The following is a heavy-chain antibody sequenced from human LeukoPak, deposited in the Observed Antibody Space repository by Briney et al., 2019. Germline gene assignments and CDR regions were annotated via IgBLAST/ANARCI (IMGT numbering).Heavy chain of an antibody. CDR3: ARVRHYGGKGTEYFQH. V-gene: IGHV3-7*04. J-gene: IGHJ1*01. Sequence: GGSLRLSCAASGFTFSSYWMSWVRQAPGKGLEWVANIKQDGSEKYYVDSVKGRFTISRDNAKNSLYLQMNSLRAEDTAVYYCARVRHYGGKGTEYFQHWGQGTLVTVSS. CDR2: IKQDGSEK. D-gene: IGHD4-23*01. CDR1: GFTFSSYW.